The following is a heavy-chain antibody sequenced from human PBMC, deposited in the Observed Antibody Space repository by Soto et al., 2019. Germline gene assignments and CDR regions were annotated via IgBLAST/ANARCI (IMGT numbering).Heavy chain of an antibody. CDR1: GGSISSSSYY. CDR2: IYYSGST. D-gene: IGHD3-3*01. Sequence: SETLSLTCTVSGGSISSSSYYWGWIRQPPGKGLEWIGCIYYSGSTYYNPSLKSRVTISVDTSKNQFSLKLSSVTAADTAVYYCARGAPLRFLEWLGDYYYYYMDVWGKGTTVTVSS. J-gene: IGHJ6*03. CDR3: ARGAPLRFLEWLGDYYYYYMDV. V-gene: IGHV4-39*07.